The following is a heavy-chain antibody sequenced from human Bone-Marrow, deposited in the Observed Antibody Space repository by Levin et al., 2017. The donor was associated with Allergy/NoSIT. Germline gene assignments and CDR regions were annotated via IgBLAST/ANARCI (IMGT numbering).Heavy chain of an antibody. Sequence: GGSLRLSCAVSGLTFRNYAMHWARRALGEGLEWLAVISYDGSYQHYADSVKGRFTVSRDNSKSILYMQMNSLRVEDSAVYYCARELTDTSGYRFDHWGQGTLVTVSS. D-gene: IGHD3-22*01. CDR3: ARELTDTSGYRFDH. V-gene: IGHV3-33*05. J-gene: IGHJ4*02. CDR2: ISYDGSYQ. CDR1: GLTFRNYA.